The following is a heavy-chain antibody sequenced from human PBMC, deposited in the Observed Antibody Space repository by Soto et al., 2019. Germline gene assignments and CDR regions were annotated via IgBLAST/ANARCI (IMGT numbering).Heavy chain of an antibody. Sequence: SETLSLTCAVYGGSFSGYYWSWIRQPPGKGLEWIGEINHSGSTNYNPSLKSRVTISVDTSKNQFSLKLSSVTAADTAVYYCARQRGFYDYIWGSYRYRLFDYWGQGTLVTVSS. V-gene: IGHV4-34*01. J-gene: IGHJ4*02. D-gene: IGHD3-16*02. CDR1: GGSFSGYY. CDR3: ARQRGFYDYIWGSYRYRLFDY. CDR2: INHSGST.